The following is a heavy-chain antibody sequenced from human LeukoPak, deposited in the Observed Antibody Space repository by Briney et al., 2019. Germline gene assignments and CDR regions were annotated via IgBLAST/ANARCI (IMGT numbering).Heavy chain of an antibody. CDR1: GGSISSYY. Sequence: SETLFLTCTVSGGSISSYYWSWIRQPPGKGLEWIGYIYYSGSTNYNPSLKSRVTISVDTSKNQFSLKLSSVTAADTAVYYCARLRTYDILTGLFRSYYFDYWGQGTLVTVSS. D-gene: IGHD3-9*01. CDR3: ARLRTYDILTGLFRSYYFDY. V-gene: IGHV4-59*08. J-gene: IGHJ4*02. CDR2: IYYSGST.